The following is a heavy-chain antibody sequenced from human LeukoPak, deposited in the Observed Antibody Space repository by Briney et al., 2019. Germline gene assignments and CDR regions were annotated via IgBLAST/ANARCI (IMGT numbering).Heavy chain of an antibody. V-gene: IGHV1-2*02. Sequence: ASVKVSCEASGYTFTGYYMHWVRQAPGQGLEWMGWINPNSGGTNYTQKFQGRVTMTRDTSISTAYMELSRLRSDDTAVYYCARGGVGATTGYYYYYMDVWGKGTTVTVSS. CDR1: GYTFTGYY. J-gene: IGHJ6*03. D-gene: IGHD1-26*01. CDR2: INPNSGGT. CDR3: ARGGVGATTGYYYYYMDV.